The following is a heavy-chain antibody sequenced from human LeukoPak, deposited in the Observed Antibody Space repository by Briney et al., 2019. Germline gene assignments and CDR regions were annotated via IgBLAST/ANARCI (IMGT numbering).Heavy chain of an antibody. CDR2: IWYDGSNK. CDR1: GFTFSSYG. J-gene: IGHJ6*02. Sequence: GGSLRLSCAASGFTFSSYGMHWVRQAPGKGLEWVAVIWYDGSNKYYADSVKGRFTISRDNSKNTLYLQMNSLRAEDTAVYYCARSPSAVTTEYYYYGMDVWGRGTTVTVSS. D-gene: IGHD4-17*01. V-gene: IGHV3-33*01. CDR3: ARSPSAVTTEYYYYGMDV.